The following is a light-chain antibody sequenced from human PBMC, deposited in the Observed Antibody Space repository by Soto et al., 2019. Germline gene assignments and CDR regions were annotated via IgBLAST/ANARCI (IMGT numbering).Light chain of an antibody. CDR2: WAS. J-gene: IGKJ3*01. Sequence: DIVMTQSPDSLAVSLGERATIHCKSSQSVLYSSNNKNYLAWYQQKPGQPPKLLIYWASTRESGVPDRFSGSGSGTDFTLSISSLYAEDVAVYYCQQYYSTPLTFGPGTKVDVK. CDR1: QSVLYSSNNKNY. CDR3: QQYYSTPLT. V-gene: IGKV4-1*01.